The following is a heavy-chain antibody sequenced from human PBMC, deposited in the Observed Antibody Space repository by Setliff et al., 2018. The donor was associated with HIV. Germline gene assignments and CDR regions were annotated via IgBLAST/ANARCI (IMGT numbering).Heavy chain of an antibody. V-gene: IGHV1-18*01. CDR1: GYTFTSYG. CDR2: ISAYNGDT. D-gene: IGHD1-1*01. Sequence: ASVKVSCKASGYTFTSYGISWVRQAPGQGLEWMGWISAYNGDTNYAQKFQGRVTMTEDTSTDTAYMELSSLRSEDTAVYYCARQLSNSLECWGQGTPVTVSS. J-gene: IGHJ4*02. CDR3: ARQLSNSLEC.